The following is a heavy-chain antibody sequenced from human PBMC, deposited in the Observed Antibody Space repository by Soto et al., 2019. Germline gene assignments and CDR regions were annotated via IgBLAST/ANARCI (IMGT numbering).Heavy chain of an antibody. V-gene: IGHV4-34*01. J-gene: IGHJ5*01. D-gene: IGHD3-3*01. CDR2: INHSGGT. Sequence: LSLTCAVYGGSFGGYFWSWIRQPPGKGLEWIGEINHSGGTNYNPSLKSRITISLDTSKNQFSLKLSSVTAADTAVYYCARGAVPRHYNFWSGYYFADWFDSWGQGSLVTVSS. CDR1: GGSFGGYF. CDR3: ARGAVPRHYNFWSGYYFADWFDS.